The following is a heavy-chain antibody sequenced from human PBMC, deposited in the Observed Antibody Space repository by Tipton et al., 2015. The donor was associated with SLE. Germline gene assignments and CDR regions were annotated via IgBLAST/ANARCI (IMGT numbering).Heavy chain of an antibody. CDR2: IYHSGST. V-gene: IGHV4-30-2*02. CDR1: GGSISSGGYS. Sequence: TLSLTCAVSGGSISSGGYSWSWIRQPPGKGLEWIGYIYHSGSTYYNPSLKSRVTISVDTSKNQFSLKLSSVTAADTAVFYCARETDTASGWFDPWGQGTLVTVSS. J-gene: IGHJ5*02. CDR3: ARETDTASGWFDP. D-gene: IGHD5-18*01.